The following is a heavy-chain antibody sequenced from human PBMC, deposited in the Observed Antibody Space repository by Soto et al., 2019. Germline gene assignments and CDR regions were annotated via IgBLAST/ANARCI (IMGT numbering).Heavy chain of an antibody. CDR1: GGSISSYY. CDR3: ARHFGYTRRRYFSRVDY. J-gene: IGHJ4*02. V-gene: IGHV4-59*04. CDR2: IFHSGST. D-gene: IGHD2-2*02. Sequence: SETLSLTCTVSGGSISSYYWSWIRQPPGKGLEWIGSIFHSGSTYYNPSLKSRVTMSVDTSKNQFSLSLASVTAADTAVYYCARHFGYTRRRYFSRVDYWGQGTVVTVSS.